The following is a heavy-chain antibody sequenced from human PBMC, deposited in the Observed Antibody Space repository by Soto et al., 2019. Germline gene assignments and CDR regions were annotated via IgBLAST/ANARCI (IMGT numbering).Heavy chain of an antibody. CDR3: ARASGESYPGSRVFDS. Sequence: QPGGSLRLSCAASGFTFSSNAMSWVRQAPGKGLEWVSVITNTGGDTLYAGSVKGRFTISRDNSKNTLYLQMNSLRAEDTAIYYCARASGESYPGSRVFDSWGQGTRVTVSS. D-gene: IGHD3-10*01. CDR1: GFTFSSNA. CDR2: ITNTGGDT. V-gene: IGHV3-23*01. J-gene: IGHJ4*02.